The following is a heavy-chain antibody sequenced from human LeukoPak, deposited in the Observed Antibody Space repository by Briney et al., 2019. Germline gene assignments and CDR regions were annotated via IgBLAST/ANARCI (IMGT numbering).Heavy chain of an antibody. CDR3: ARAAARRWNWFDP. CDR1: GVSISSYY. Sequence: SETLSLTCTVSGVSISSYYWSWIRQPPGKGLEWIGYIYYSGSTNYNPSLKSRVTISVDTSKNQFSLKLSSVTAADTAVYYCARAAARRWNWFDPWGQGTLVTVSP. D-gene: IGHD6-6*01. CDR2: IYYSGST. V-gene: IGHV4-59*01. J-gene: IGHJ5*02.